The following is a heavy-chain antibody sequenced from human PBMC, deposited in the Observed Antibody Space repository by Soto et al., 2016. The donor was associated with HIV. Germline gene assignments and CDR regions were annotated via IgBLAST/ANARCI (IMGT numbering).Heavy chain of an antibody. CDR3: AKDSGSGSYVSLSFPRLSFQY. D-gene: IGHD3-16*01. V-gene: IGHV3-23*01. Sequence: EVQLLESGGALVQPGGSLRLSCEGSGFTFSTYAMNWVRQAPGKGLEWVSSINAGGGRPYYADSVKGRFTISRDNSKNTVFLQMNSLRAEDTATYYCAKDSGSGSYVSLSFPRLSFQYWGQGXVSASLQ. CDR2: INAGGGRP. CDR1: GFTFSTYA. J-gene: IGHJ1*01.